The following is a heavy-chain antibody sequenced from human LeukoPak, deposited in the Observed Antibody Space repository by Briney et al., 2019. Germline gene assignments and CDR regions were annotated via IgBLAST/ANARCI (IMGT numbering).Heavy chain of an antibody. V-gene: IGHV5-51*01. CDR3: ATGRTYYYDSSGRSDAFDI. J-gene: IGHJ3*02. CDR2: IYPGDSDT. Sequence: GESLKISCKGSGYSFTSYWIGWVRQMPGKGLEWMGIIYPGDSDTRYSPSFQGQVTISADKSISTAYLQWSSLKASDIAMYYCATGRTYYYDSSGRSDAFDIWGQGTMVTVSS. CDR1: GYSFTSYW. D-gene: IGHD3-22*01.